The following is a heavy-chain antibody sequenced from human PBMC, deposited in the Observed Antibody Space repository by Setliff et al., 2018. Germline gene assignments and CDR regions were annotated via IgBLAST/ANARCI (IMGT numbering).Heavy chain of an antibody. Sequence: GGSLRLSCAASGFTFSAYAMHWVRQAPGKGLEYVSAITANGVDAYYADSVKGRFTISRDNSKNTLYLQMGSLRAEDMAVYYCARRTAMAGTPRLYFDYWGQGTLVTVPQ. V-gene: IGHV3-64*02. CDR1: GFTFSAYA. CDR2: ITANGVDA. CDR3: ARRTAMAGTPRLYFDY. J-gene: IGHJ4*02. D-gene: IGHD6-19*01.